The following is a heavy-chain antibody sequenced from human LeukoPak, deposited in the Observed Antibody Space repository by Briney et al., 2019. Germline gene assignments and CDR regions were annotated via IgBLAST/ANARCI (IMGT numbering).Heavy chain of an antibody. D-gene: IGHD6-19*01. CDR3: ARLGSGYPTPDY. CDR1: GGSFSGYY. Sequence: SETLSLTCAVYGGSFSGYYWSWVRQPPGKGLEWIGEINHSGSTNYNPSLKSRVTISVDTSKNQFSLKLSSVTAADTAVYYCARLGSGYPTPDYWGQGTLVTVSS. CDR2: INHSGST. V-gene: IGHV4-34*01. J-gene: IGHJ4*02.